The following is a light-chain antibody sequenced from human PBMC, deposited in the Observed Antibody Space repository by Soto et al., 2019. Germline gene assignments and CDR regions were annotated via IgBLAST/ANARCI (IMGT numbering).Light chain of an antibody. CDR2: DVS. Sequence: QSALTQPASVSGSPGQSITISCTGTGSDIGGYNYVSWYQQHPGKAPKVIIYDVSNRPSGVSNRFSASKSGTTASLTISGLQAEDEGDYYCTSSTSSSSVVFGGGTKLTVL. J-gene: IGLJ2*01. CDR1: GSDIGGYNY. CDR3: TSSTSSSSVV. V-gene: IGLV2-14*03.